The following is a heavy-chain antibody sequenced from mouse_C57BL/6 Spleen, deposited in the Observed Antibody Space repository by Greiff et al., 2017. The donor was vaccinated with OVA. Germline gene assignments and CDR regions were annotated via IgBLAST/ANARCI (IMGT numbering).Heavy chain of an antibody. CDR3: ARKDYGNNYFDY. CDR1: GFTFSDYG. CDR2: ISNLAYSI. J-gene: IGHJ2*01. D-gene: IGHD2-1*01. Sequence: EVMLVESGGGLVQPGGSLKLSCAASGFTFSDYGMAWVRQAPRKGPEWVAFISNLAYSIYYADTVTGRFTISRENAKNTLYLEMSSLRSEDTAMYYCARKDYGNNYFDYWGQGTTLTVSS. V-gene: IGHV5-15*01.